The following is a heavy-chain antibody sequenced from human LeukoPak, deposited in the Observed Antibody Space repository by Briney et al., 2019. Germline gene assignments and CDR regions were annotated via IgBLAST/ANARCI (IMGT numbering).Heavy chain of an antibody. Sequence: PGGSLRLSCAASGFTFYNYAMSWVRQAPGKGLEWVSAITGSGTDTFHADSVKGRFTISRDNSESTLYLQMNSLRAEDTATYYCAKGSSSSWPYYFDYWGQGTLVTVSS. D-gene: IGHD6-6*01. CDR3: AKGSSSSWPYYFDY. V-gene: IGHV3-23*01. CDR1: GFTFYNYA. CDR2: ITGSGTDT. J-gene: IGHJ4*02.